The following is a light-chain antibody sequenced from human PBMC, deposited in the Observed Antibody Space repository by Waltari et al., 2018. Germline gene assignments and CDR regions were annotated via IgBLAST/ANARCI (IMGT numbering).Light chain of an antibody. Sequence: QAVVTQEPSLTVSPGGTVILTCGSSTGVVTSGHFAFWFQQKPGQAPKTLIHHTVNSHSLTPARFSVSLLGDKAALPLPVAQPEDEADYFCLLSYSGARRVLGGGTKLTVL. CDR1: TGVVTSGHF. J-gene: IGLJ3*02. V-gene: IGLV7-46*01. CDR3: LLSYSGARRV. CDR2: HTV.